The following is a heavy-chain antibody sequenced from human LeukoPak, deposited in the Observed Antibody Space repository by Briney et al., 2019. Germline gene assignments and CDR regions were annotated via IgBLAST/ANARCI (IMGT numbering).Heavy chain of an antibody. J-gene: IGHJ4*02. CDR2: ISYDGSNK. V-gene: IGHV3-30*18. CDR1: GFTFSSYG. CDR3: AKGSVAGTFDY. D-gene: IGHD6-19*01. Sequence: QPGGSLRLSCAASGFTFSSYGMHWVRQAPGKGLEWVAVISYDGSNKYYADSVKGRFTISRDNSKNTLYLQMNSLRAEDTAVYCCAKGSVAGTFDYWGQGTLVTVSS.